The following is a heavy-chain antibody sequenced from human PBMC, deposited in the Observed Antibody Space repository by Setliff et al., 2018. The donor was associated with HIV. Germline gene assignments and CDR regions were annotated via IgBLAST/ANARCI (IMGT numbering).Heavy chain of an antibody. CDR2: ISTTSSYI. CDR3: AKAMDYNFWSGLGY. J-gene: IGHJ4*02. CDR1: GFTFSSYW. Sequence: PGGSLRLSCAASGFTFSSYWMSWVRQAPGKGLEWVSSISTTSSYIYYADSVKGRFTISGDNAKNTVYLQMNSLRAEDMAVYYCAKAMDYNFWSGLGYWGQGTLVTVSS. V-gene: IGHV3-21*01. D-gene: IGHD3-3*01.